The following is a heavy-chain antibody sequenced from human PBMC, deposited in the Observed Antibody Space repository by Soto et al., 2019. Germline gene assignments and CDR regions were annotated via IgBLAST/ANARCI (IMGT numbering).Heavy chain of an antibody. J-gene: IGHJ1*01. CDR2: MYFGGSF. CDR3: AWSYYDIPLFLLAP. Sequence: PSETLSLTCNVSGASVSHGYWSWIRQPPGKGLEWIGFMYFGGSFNYNPSLTSRATISVETSKSQFSMKLTSVTASDTAVYYCAWSYYDIPLFLLAPGGRDSLVPVSS. V-gene: IGHV4-59*02. D-gene: IGHD1-26*01. CDR1: GASVSHGY.